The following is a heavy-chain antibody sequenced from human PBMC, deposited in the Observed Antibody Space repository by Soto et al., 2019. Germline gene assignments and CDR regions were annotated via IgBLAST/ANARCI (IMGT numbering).Heavy chain of an antibody. CDR2: ITSGGGTT. V-gene: IGHV3-23*01. J-gene: IGHJ4*02. CDR1: GFTFSSFA. D-gene: IGHD2-15*01. CDR3: AKDRSLALSATGPFDS. Sequence: EVQLLESGGKLVQPGGSLRLSCAASGFTFSSFALTWVRQAPGQGLEWVSGITSGGGTTYYAASVKGRFTVSRDNSKDTLYLQMSSLRADDTAVYYCAKDRSLALSATGPFDSWGRGSGVAVTS.